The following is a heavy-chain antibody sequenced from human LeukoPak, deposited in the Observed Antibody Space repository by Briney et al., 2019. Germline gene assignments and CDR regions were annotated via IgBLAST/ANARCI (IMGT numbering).Heavy chain of an antibody. J-gene: IGHJ6*03. Sequence: KSGGSLRLSCAASGSDLSDYYMSWIRQAPGKGLEWISNIKTTGLTTYYADSVKGRFTISRDNAKNSLFLQMNSLRADDTAIYYCARAGQLRYMDVWGKGTAVTVSS. V-gene: IGHV3-11*04. CDR1: GSDLSDYY. CDR3: ARAGQLRYMDV. CDR2: IKTTGLTT.